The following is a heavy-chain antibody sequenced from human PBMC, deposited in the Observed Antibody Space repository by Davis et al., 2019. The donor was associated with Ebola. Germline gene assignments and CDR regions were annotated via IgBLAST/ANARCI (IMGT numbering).Heavy chain of an antibody. J-gene: IGHJ5*02. D-gene: IGHD4-17*01. V-gene: IGHV1-18*01. CDR1: GGTFSSYA. Sequence: ASVKVSCKASGGTFSSYAISWVRQAPGQGLEWMGWISAYNGNTNYAQKLQGRVTMTTDTSTSTAYVELRSLRSDDTAVYYCARDMTTVTTGWFDPWGQGTLVTVS. CDR3: ARDMTTVTTGWFDP. CDR2: ISAYNGNT.